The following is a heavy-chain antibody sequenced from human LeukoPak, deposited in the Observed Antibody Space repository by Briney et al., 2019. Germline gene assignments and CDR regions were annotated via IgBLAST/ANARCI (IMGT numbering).Heavy chain of an antibody. CDR1: GGSINSYY. D-gene: IGHD4-17*01. Sequence: SETLSLTCTVSGGSINSYYWSWIRQPAGKGLEWIGRIYTSGSTNYNPSLKSRVTISVDTSKNQFSPKLSSVTAADTAVYYCARGGVASYGDYVRWFDPWGQGTLVTVSS. J-gene: IGHJ5*02. V-gene: IGHV4-4*07. CDR2: IYTSGST. CDR3: ARGGVASYGDYVRWFDP.